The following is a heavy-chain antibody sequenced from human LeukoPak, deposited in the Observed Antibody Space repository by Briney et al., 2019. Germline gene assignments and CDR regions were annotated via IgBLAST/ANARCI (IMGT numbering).Heavy chain of an antibody. Sequence: ASVKVSCKASGYTFTGYYMHWVRQAPGQGLEWMGWINPNSGGTNYAQKFQGRVTMTRDTSISTAYMELSRLRSDDTAVYYCARDNVENTAMVTTDYWGQGTLVTVSS. CDR1: GYTFTGYY. D-gene: IGHD5-18*01. V-gene: IGHV1-2*02. J-gene: IGHJ4*02. CDR3: ARDNVENTAMVTTDY. CDR2: INPNSGGT.